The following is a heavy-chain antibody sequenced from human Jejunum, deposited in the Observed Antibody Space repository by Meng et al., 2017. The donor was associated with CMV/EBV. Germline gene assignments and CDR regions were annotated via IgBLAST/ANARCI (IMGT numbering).Heavy chain of an antibody. D-gene: IGHD7-27*01. V-gene: IGHV1-18*01. Sequence: SGYTFTNYGVSWVRQAPGQGLEWMGWISSRNANTNYAQKIRDRFTVTTDISTDTVYMELRSLKSDDTAFYYCVTDVTDGANWGLGGYWGQGTLVTVS. CDR2: ISSRNANT. CDR1: GYTFTNYG. CDR3: VTDVTDGANWGLGGY. J-gene: IGHJ4*02.